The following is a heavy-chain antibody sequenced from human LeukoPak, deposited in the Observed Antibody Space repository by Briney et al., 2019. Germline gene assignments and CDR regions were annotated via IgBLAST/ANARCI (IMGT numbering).Heavy chain of an antibody. CDR3: ARDPLTMIVGRQKRGLDY. CDR2: ISSSGSTI. D-gene: IGHD3-22*01. Sequence: GGSLRLSCAASGFIFRSYEMNWVRQAPGKGLEWVSYISSSGSTIYYADSVKGRFTISRDNAKNSLYLQMNSLRAEDTAVYYCARDPLTMIVGRQKRGLDYWGQGTLVTVSS. J-gene: IGHJ4*02. CDR1: GFIFRSYE. V-gene: IGHV3-48*03.